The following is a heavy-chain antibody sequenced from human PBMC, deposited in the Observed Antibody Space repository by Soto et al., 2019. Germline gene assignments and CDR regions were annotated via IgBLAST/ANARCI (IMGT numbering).Heavy chain of an antibody. V-gene: IGHV3-23*01. CDR2: ISGSGGST. D-gene: IGHD6-13*01. CDR1: GFTFSSYA. CDR3: AKVHSSSWYLYYYYGMDV. Sequence: GGSLRLSCAASGFTFSSYAMSWVRQAPGKGLEWVSAISGSGGSTYYADSVKGRFTISRDNSKNTLYLQMNSLRAEDTAVYYCAKVHSSSWYLYYYYGMDVWGQGTTVTVSS. J-gene: IGHJ6*02.